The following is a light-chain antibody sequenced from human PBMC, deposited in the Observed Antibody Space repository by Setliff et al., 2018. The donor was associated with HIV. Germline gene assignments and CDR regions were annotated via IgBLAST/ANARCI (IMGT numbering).Light chain of an antibody. Sequence: QPALAQPASVSGSPGQSITISCTGTSSDVGSYNLVSWFQQHPGKAPKLMIYEVSKRPSGVSNRFSGSKSGNTASLTISGLQAEDEADYYCCSYVGSSTPHVVFGGGTKVTVL. CDR2: EVS. CDR1: SSDVGSYNL. J-gene: IGLJ2*01. V-gene: IGLV2-23*02. CDR3: CSYVGSSTPHVV.